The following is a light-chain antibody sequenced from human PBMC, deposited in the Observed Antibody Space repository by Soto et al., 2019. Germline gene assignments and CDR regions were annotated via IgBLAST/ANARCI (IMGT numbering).Light chain of an antibody. CDR2: TDY. CDR1: NSNIGTYT. J-gene: IGLJ3*02. Sequence: QSVLTQPPSASGTPGQRVIISCSGSNSNIGTYTVNWYQQLPGTAPKLLIYTDYQRPSGVPDRFSGSRSGTSASLAISGLQSEDEADYYGASWDDRLSGGVFGGGTKLTGL. V-gene: IGLV1-44*01. CDR3: ASWDDRLSGGV.